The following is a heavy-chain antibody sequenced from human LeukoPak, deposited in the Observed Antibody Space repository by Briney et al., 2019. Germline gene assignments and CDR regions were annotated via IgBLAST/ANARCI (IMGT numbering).Heavy chain of an antibody. J-gene: IGHJ4*02. V-gene: IGHV3-21*01. Sequence: GGSLRLSCADSGFSFSSYSMYWVRQAPGKGLEWVSSISSSSSYIYYADSVKGRFTISRDNAKNSLYLQMNSLRAEDTAVYYCARDPSGSFDYWGQGTLVTVSS. CDR2: ISSSSSYI. CDR3: ARDPSGSFDY. CDR1: GFSFSSYS.